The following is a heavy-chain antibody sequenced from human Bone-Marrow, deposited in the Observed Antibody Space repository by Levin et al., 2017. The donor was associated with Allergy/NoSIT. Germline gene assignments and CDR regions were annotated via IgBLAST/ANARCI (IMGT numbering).Heavy chain of an antibody. CDR3: VRGSEAGYSWFDP. J-gene: IGHJ5*02. CDR2: IYYSGTT. V-gene: IGHV4-39*01. Sequence: SETLSLTCAVSGDSIRSTSYYWGWIRQPPGKGLEWIGSIYYSGTTYYNPSLKSRVTMSVDTSRNEFSLKVRSVTAADTAVYSCVRGSEAGYSWFDPWGQGTLVTVSA. D-gene: IGHD6-13*01. CDR1: GDSIRSTSYY.